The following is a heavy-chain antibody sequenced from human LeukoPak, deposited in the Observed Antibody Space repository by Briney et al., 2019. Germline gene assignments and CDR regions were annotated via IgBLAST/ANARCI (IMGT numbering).Heavy chain of an antibody. V-gene: IGHV4-31*03. CDR1: GGPFSSGGYY. CDR3: VRVGDCTSAACHDTRFDP. Sequence: SETLSLPCTVSGGPFSSGGYYWSWIRQLPGKGLEWNGYIYHSGNTVYKPSLRSRVTMSVDTSKNQFSLKLTSVTAADTGVYYCVRVGDCTSAACHDTRFDPWGQGTLVTVSS. CDR2: IYHSGNT. J-gene: IGHJ5*02. D-gene: IGHD2-2*01.